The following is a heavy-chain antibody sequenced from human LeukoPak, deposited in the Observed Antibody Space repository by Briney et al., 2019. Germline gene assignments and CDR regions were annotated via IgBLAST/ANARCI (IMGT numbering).Heavy chain of an antibody. V-gene: IGHV4-39*07. Sequence: SETLSLTCTVSGGSISSSSYYWGWIRQPPGKGLEWIGSIYYSGSTYYNPSLKSRVTISVDTSKNQFSLKLSSVTAADTAVYYCARVGFYYDSSGTRAHFDYWGQGTLVTVSS. CDR2: IYYSGST. J-gene: IGHJ4*02. CDR1: GGSISSSSYY. D-gene: IGHD3-22*01. CDR3: ARVGFYYDSSGTRAHFDY.